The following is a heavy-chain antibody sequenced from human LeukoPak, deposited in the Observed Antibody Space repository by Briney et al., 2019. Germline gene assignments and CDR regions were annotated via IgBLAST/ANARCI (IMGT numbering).Heavy chain of an antibody. D-gene: IGHD2-2*01. V-gene: IGHV3-23*01. CDR1: GFTFSSYA. J-gene: IGHJ4*02. CDR2: ISGSGGST. CDR3: AKRRSAAADYSLDY. Sequence: GGSLRLSCAASGFTFSSYAMSWVRQAPGKGLEWVSAISGSGGSTYYADSVKGRFTISRDNSKNTLYLQMNSLRAEDTAVYYYAKRRSAAADYSLDYWGQGTLVTVSS.